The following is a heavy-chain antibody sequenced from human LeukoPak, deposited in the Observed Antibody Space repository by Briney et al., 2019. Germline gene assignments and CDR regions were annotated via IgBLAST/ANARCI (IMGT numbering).Heavy chain of an antibody. D-gene: IGHD1-1*01. V-gene: IGHV3-7*01. CDR2: IKQDGSEK. Sequence: GGSLRLSCAASGFTFSSYWMSWVRQAPGNGLGWVANIKQDGSEKYYVDSMKGRFTISRDNAKNSLYLQMNSLRAEDTAVYHCARDLNFNWFDPWGQGTLVTVSS. CDR1: GFTFSSYW. CDR3: ARDLNFNWFDP. J-gene: IGHJ5*02.